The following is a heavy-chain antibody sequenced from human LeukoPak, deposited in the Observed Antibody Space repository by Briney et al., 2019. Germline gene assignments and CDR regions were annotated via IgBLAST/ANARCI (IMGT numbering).Heavy chain of an antibody. J-gene: IGHJ4*02. V-gene: IGHV3-11*01. CDR1: GFTFSDYY. CDR2: ISSSGSTI. D-gene: IGHD2-15*01. CDR3: AASNLAEWWLAFSSDY. Sequence: GRSLRLPCAASGFTFSDYYMSWIRQAPGKGLEWVSYISSSGSTIYYADSVKGRFTISRDNAKNSLYLQMNSLRSEDTAVYYCAASNLAEWWLAFSSDYWGQGTLVTVSS.